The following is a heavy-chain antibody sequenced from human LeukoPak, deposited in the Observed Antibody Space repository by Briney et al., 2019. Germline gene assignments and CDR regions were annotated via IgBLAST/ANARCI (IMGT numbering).Heavy chain of an antibody. Sequence: PGGSLRLSCAASGFTFSSYAMSWVRQAPGKGLEWVSAISGSGGSTYYADSMKGRFTISRDNSKNTLYLQMDSLRAEDTAVYYCAKDPSSSTSPNDHYFDYWGQGTLVSVSS. CDR1: GFTFSSYA. V-gene: IGHV3-23*01. CDR2: ISGSGGST. CDR3: AKDPSSSTSPNDHYFDY. J-gene: IGHJ4*02. D-gene: IGHD2-2*01.